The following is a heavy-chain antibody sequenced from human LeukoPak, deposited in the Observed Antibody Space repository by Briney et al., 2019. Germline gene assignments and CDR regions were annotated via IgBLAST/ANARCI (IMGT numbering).Heavy chain of an antibody. CDR3: ARDPLSTNDFDI. CDR1: GGSITNSY. D-gene: IGHD1-1*01. CDR2: INYSGST. V-gene: IGHV4-59*01. J-gene: IGHJ3*02. Sequence: PSETLSLTCPVSGGSITNSYWNWIRQSPGKGLEWIGYINYSGSTNYNPSLKSRVNISVDTSKNEFSLKLSSLPAADTAVYFCARDPLSTNDFDIWGQGTMVTVSS.